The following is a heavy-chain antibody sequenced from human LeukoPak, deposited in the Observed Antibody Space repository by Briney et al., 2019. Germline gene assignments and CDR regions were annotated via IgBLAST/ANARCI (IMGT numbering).Heavy chain of an antibody. V-gene: IGHV3-30*18. CDR2: ISYDGSNK. J-gene: IGHJ4*02. CDR3: AKGITGTSPSVDY. CDR1: GFTFSSYW. D-gene: IGHD1-7*01. Sequence: GGSLRLSCAASGFTFSSYWMSWVRQAPGKGLEWVAVISYDGSNKYYADSVKGRFTISRDNSKNTLYLQMNSLRAEDTAVYYCAKGITGTSPSVDYWGQGTLVTVSS.